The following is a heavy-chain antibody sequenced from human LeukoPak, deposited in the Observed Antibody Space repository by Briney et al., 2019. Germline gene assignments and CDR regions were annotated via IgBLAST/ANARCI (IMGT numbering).Heavy chain of an antibody. CDR1: GYSISSGYY. CDR3: ARGWDTVTAGYFDY. V-gene: IGHV4-38-2*02. D-gene: IGHD4-17*01. J-gene: IGHJ4*02. CDR2: IYHSGST. Sequence: SETLSLTCIVSGYSISSGYYWGWIRPPPGKGVGWIGSIYHSGSTYYNPSLKSRVTISVDTSKNQFSLKLSSVTAADTAVYYCARGWDTVTAGYFDYWGQGTLVTVSS.